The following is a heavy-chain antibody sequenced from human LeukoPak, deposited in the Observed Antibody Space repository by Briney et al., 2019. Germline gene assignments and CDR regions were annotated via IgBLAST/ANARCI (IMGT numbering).Heavy chain of an antibody. CDR2: IGSGGDT. J-gene: IGHJ4*02. D-gene: IGHD6-19*01. V-gene: IGHV3-13*01. CDR3: ARAVAGTDEIDS. CDR1: GFSFSSYD. Sequence: GGSLRLSCAGSGFSFSSYDMLWVRQATGKGLEWVSAIGSGGDTYYAGSVKGRFTISRESAKSSFYLQMNSLSAGDTAVYFCARAVAGTDEIDSWGQGTLVTVSS.